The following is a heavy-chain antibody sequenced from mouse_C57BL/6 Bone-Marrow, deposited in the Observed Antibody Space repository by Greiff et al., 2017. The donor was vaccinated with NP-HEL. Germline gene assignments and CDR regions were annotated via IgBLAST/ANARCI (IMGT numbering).Heavy chain of an antibody. V-gene: IGHV1-81*01. Sequence: VQRVESGAELARPGASVKLSCKASGYTFTSYGISWVKQRTGQGLEWIGEIYPRSGNTYYNEKFKGKATLTADKSSSTAYMELRSLTSEDSAVYFCARSGQLTAYWGQGTLVTVSA. CDR3: ARSGQLTAY. CDR2: IYPRSGNT. J-gene: IGHJ3*01. CDR1: GYTFTSYG. D-gene: IGHD3-2*02.